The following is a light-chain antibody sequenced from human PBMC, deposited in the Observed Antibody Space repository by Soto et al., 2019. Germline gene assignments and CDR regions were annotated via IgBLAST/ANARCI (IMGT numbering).Light chain of an antibody. CDR1: QSVSSSY. V-gene: IGKV3D-20*01. Sequence: EIVLTQSPATLSLSPGERATLSCGASQSVSSSYLAWYQQKPGLAPRLLIYDASSRATGIPDRFSGSGSVTDFTLTISRLDPEDVAVYYCQQYGSSPTFGPGTKVDIK. CDR2: DAS. J-gene: IGKJ3*01. CDR3: QQYGSSPT.